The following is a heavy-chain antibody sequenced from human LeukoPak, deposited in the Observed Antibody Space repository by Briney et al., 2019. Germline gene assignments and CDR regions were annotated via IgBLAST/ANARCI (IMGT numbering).Heavy chain of an antibody. CDR1: GFTFSSYG. D-gene: IGHD3-22*01. Sequence: PGGSLRLSCAASGFTFSSYGMHWVRQALGKGLEWVAVIWYDGSNKYYADSVKGRFTISRDNSKNTLYLQMNSLRVEDTALYFCAKAPLSFYYETYFFDYWGQGVLVTVSS. CDR2: IWYDGSNK. V-gene: IGHV3-33*06. J-gene: IGHJ4*02. CDR3: AKAPLSFYYETYFFDY.